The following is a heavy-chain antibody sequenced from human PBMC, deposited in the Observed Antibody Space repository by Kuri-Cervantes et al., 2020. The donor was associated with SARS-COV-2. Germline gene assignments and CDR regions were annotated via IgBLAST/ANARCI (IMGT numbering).Heavy chain of an antibody. D-gene: IGHD3-9*01. CDR1: GFTFSNYA. Sequence: GESLKISCAASGFTFSNYAMSWVRQAPGKGLEWVSSISSSSSYIYYADSVKGRFTISRDNAKNSLYLQMNSLRAEDTAVYYCARDPTAGRLRYFDWFSSGPSNYYGMDVWGQGTTVTVSS. J-gene: IGHJ6*02. CDR2: ISSSSSYI. V-gene: IGHV3-21*01. CDR3: ARDPTAGRLRYFDWFSSGPSNYYGMDV.